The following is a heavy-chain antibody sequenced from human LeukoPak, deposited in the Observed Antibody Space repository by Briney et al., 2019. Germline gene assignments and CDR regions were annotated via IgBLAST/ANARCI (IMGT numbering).Heavy chain of an antibody. D-gene: IGHD3-10*01. V-gene: IGHV4-59*08. CDR2: IYYSGST. CDR3: ARVPAPTLVRGVIIAPFDS. J-gene: IGHJ4*02. Sequence: SETLSLTCTVSGGSISSYYWSWIRQPPGKGLEWIGYIYYSGSTNYNPSLKSRVTISVDTSKNQFSLKLSSVTAADTAVYYCARVPAPTLVRGVIIAPFDSWGQGTLVTVSS. CDR1: GGSISSYY.